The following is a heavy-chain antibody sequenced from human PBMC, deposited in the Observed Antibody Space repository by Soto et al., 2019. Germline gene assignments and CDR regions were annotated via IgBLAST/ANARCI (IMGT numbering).Heavy chain of an antibody. CDR2: IDLGGIA. Sequence: QLVESGGGLVQPGGSLRLSCAASGFSVSRSYMTWVRQAPGKGLEWVSIIDLGGIAHYTDSVKGRFTISRDSSQNTLCLYMTSLRAEDTAVYFCARDPFSDYYCYGLDVWGQGTTVTVSS. CDR1: GFSVSRSY. D-gene: IGHD3-3*02. J-gene: IGHJ6*02. CDR3: ARDPFSDYYCYGLDV. V-gene: IGHV3-66*01.